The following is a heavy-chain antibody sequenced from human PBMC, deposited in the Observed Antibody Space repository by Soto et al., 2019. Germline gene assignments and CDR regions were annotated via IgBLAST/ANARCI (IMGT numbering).Heavy chain of an antibody. V-gene: IGHV4-34*01. D-gene: IGHD6-6*01. Sequence: PSETLSLTCAVYGGSFSGYSWSWFRQPPGKGLEWIGESNHSGSSNHNPSLKSRVTISVDTSKNQFSLKLSSVTAADTAVYYCARKSSLAARGLFRYNYYGMDVWGQGTTVTVSS. CDR3: ARKSSLAARGLFRYNYYGMDV. CDR1: GGSFSGYS. CDR2: SNHSGSS. J-gene: IGHJ6*02.